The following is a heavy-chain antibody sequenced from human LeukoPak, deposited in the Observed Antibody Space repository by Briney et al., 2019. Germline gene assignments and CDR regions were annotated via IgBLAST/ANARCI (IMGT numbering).Heavy chain of an antibody. CDR2: INPNSGGT. CDR1: GYTFTGYY. J-gene: IGHJ4*02. V-gene: IGHV1-2*02. D-gene: IGHD3-22*01. Sequence: GASVQVSCKASGYTFTGYYIHWVRQAPGQGLEWMGWINPNSGGTNYAQKFQGRVTMTRDTSISTAYMELSRLRSDDTAVYYCARVKNYYHSSGYVYYFDYRGQGTLVTVSS. CDR3: ARVKNYYHSSGYVYYFDY.